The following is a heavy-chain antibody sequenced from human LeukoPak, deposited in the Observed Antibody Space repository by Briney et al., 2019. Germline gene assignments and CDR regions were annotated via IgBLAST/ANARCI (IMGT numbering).Heavy chain of an antibody. CDR3: AKDRLSNGDPAAY. Sequence: PGGSLRLSCAASGLTFSSHWMHWVRQAPGKGLVWVSRITNDGSSTTYADSVKGRFTISRDNAKNMLYLQMNSLRAEDTAVYYCAKDRLSNGDPAAYWGQGTLVTVSS. J-gene: IGHJ4*02. V-gene: IGHV3-74*01. D-gene: IGHD4-17*01. CDR1: GLTFSSHW. CDR2: ITNDGSST.